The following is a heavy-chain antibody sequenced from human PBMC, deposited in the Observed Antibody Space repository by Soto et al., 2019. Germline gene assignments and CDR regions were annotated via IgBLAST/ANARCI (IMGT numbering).Heavy chain of an antibody. Sequence: QVQLQESGPGLVKPSQTLSLTGTVSGVSISSGGYYWSSIRHHPGKGLEWIGYIYYSSRTYYNPSLTTRVTITVATSKNQCSLTLSSVTAADTTADYCARTLNPPQQWKDFDIWCQGTMVTVSS. CDR3: ARTLNPPQQWKDFDI. V-gene: IGHV4-31*03. D-gene: IGHD6-19*01. J-gene: IGHJ3*02. CDR2: IYYSSRT. CDR1: GVSISSGGYY.